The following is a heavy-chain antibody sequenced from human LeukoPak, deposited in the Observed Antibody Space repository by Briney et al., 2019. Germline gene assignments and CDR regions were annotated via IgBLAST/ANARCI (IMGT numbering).Heavy chain of an antibody. V-gene: IGHV3-43*01. CDR3: AKDGKNYLDY. CDR2: ISWDGGST. Sequence: GGSLRFSCAASGFTYDDYTMHWVRQAPGKGLEWVSLISWDGGSTYYADSVKGRFTISRDNSKNSLSLQMNSLRAEDTALYYCAKDGKNYLDYGGQGTRVTLPT. J-gene: IGHJ4*02. CDR1: GFTYDDYT.